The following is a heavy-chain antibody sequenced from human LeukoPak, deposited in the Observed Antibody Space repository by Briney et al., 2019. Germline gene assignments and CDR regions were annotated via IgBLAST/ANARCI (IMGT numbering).Heavy chain of an antibody. V-gene: IGHV3-21*01. CDR3: ARFIAAPYYFDY. J-gene: IGHJ4*02. CDR1: GFTFSSYS. Sequence: GGSLRLSCAASGFTFSSYSMNWVRQAPGKGLEWVSFISSSRGYIYYADSVKGRFTISRDNAKNSLYLQMNSLRAEDTAVYYCARFIAAPYYFDYWGRGTLVTVSS. CDR2: ISSSRGYI. D-gene: IGHD6-13*01.